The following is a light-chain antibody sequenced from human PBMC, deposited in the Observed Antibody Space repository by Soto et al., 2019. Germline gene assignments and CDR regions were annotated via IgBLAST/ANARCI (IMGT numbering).Light chain of an antibody. CDR2: ENT. J-gene: IGLJ2*01. Sequence: QSVLTQPPSVFAAPGQKVTISCSGSSSNIGSHYVSWYQQLPGTAPKLLIYENTERPSGIPDRFSGSKSGTSATLGITGLQTGDEADYYCAAWDTTLTGGVFGGGTKVTVL. V-gene: IGLV1-51*02. CDR3: AAWDTTLTGGV. CDR1: SSNIGSHY.